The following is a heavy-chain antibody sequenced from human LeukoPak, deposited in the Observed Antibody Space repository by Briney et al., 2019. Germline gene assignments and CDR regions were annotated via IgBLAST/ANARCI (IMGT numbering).Heavy chain of an antibody. CDR2: MSSGSRYI. CDR3: ARDRPTGASRLFVVQ. CDR1: GFTFSSYS. Sequence: GGSLRLSCAASGFTFSSYSMTWVRQAPGKGLDWISSMSSGSRYIYYADSVRGRFTISRDNAKNSLSLLMNSLRAEDTAVYYCARDRPTGASRLFVVQWGQGTLVTVSS. V-gene: IGHV3-21*01. J-gene: IGHJ4*02. D-gene: IGHD3-3*01.